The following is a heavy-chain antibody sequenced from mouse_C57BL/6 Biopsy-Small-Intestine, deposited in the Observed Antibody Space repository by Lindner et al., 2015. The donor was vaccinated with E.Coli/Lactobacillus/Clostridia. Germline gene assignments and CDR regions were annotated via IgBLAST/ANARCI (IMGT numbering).Heavy chain of an antibody. D-gene: IGHD1-2*01. V-gene: IGHV1-74*01. CDR3: ATHSEGSFDY. CDR2: ISPFNGAT. J-gene: IGHJ4*01. CDR1: GYTFISYG. Sequence: SVKVSCKASGYTFISYGFSWMRQAPGLGLEWVGWISPFNGATNFAQKFKGRVTMTTDTSTSTVYMEVRSLKSDDTAVYYCATHSEGSFDYWGQGTLVTVSS.